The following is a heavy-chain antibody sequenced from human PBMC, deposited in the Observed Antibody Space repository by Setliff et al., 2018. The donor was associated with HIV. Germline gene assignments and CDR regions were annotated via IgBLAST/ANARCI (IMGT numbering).Heavy chain of an antibody. V-gene: IGHV4-59*08. CDR2: IFYSGST. CDR3: ARLRIPVAGYNWFDP. D-gene: IGHD6-19*01. CDR1: GGSISSYY. Sequence: PSETLSLTCTVSGGSISSYYWTWIRQPPGEGREYVGHIFYSGSTNYNPSLKSRVTISLDTSKNQFSLKLSSVTAADTAVYYCARLRIPVAGYNWFDPWGQGTLVTVSS. J-gene: IGHJ5*02.